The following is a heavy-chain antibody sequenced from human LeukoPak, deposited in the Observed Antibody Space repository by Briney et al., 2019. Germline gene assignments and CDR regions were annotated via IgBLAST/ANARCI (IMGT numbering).Heavy chain of an antibody. CDR3: ARVVPNSGYYGSGSLDVFDY. CDR1: GGTFSSYA. D-gene: IGHD3-10*01. Sequence: ASVKVPCKASGGTFSSYAISWVRQAPGQGLEWMGRIIPILGIANYAQKFQGRVTITADKSTSTAYMELSSLRSEDTAVYYCARVVPNSGYYGSGSLDVFDYWGQGTLVTVSS. J-gene: IGHJ4*02. V-gene: IGHV1-69*04. CDR2: IIPILGIA.